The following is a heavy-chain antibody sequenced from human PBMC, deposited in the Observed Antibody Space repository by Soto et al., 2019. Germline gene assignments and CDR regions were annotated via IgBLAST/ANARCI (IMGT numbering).Heavy chain of an antibody. CDR3: ASARHRESSSWKEHFDY. Sequence: ASVKVSCKASGYTFTSYAMHWVRQAPGQRLEWMGWINAGNGNTKYSQKFQGRVTITRDTSASTAYMELSSLRSEDTAGYYCASARHRESSSWKEHFDYWGKGPLVTVSS. CDR1: GYTFTSYA. D-gene: IGHD6-13*01. V-gene: IGHV1-3*01. J-gene: IGHJ4*02. CDR2: INAGNGNT.